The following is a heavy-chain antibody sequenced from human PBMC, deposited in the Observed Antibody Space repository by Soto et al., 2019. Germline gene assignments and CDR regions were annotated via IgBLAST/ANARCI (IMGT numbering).Heavy chain of an antibody. D-gene: IGHD3-3*01. J-gene: IGHJ5*02. CDR1: GYTFTSYG. CDR2: ISAYNGNT. CDR3: ARGKIFGVVIIEGAWFDP. Sequence: GASVKVXCKASGYTFTSYGISWVRQAPGQGLEWMGWISAYNGNTNYAQKLQGRVTMTTDTSTSTAYMELRSLRSDDTAVYYCARGKIFGVVIIEGAWFDPWGQGTLVTVSS. V-gene: IGHV1-18*01.